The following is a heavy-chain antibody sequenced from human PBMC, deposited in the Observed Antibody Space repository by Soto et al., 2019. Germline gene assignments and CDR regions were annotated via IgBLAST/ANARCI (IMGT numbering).Heavy chain of an antibody. CDR1: GFTFSSYA. D-gene: IGHD6-6*01. CDR2: ISGSGGST. Sequence: EVQLLESGGGLAQPGGSLTLSCAASGFTFSSYAMSWVRQAPGKGLEWVSAISGSGGSTHYADSVKGRFTVSRDNSKNTLYLQMNSLRAEDTAVYYCAKVGGEQLGHYYYYRMDVWGQGTTVTVSS. J-gene: IGHJ6*02. CDR3: AKVGGEQLGHYYYYRMDV. V-gene: IGHV3-23*01.